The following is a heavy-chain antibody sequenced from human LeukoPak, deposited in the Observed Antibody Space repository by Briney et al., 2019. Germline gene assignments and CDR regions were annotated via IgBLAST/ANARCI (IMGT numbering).Heavy chain of an antibody. D-gene: IGHD5-12*01. CDR3: ARKRGKGGYDPFDY. J-gene: IGHJ4*02. Sequence: PSETLSLTCTVSGGSISSYYWSWIRQPPGKGLEWIGYIYYSGSTNYNPSLKSRVTISVDTSKNQFSLKLSSVTAADTAVYYCARKRGKGGYDPFDYWGQGTLVTVPS. V-gene: IGHV4-59*01. CDR1: GGSISSYY. CDR2: IYYSGST.